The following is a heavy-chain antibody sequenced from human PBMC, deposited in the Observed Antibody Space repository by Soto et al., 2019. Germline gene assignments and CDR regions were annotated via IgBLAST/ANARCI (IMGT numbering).Heavy chain of an antibody. V-gene: IGHV4-59*02. CDR2: IYHSGST. CDR3: ARAHGSGWGAFDI. CDR1: GGSVSSHY. Sequence: PSETLSLTCTVSGGSVSSHYWSWIRQPPGKGLEWIGYIYHSGSTYYNPSLKSRVTISVDRSKNQFSLKLSSVTAADTAVYYCARAHGSGWGAFDIWGQGTMVTVSS. J-gene: IGHJ3*02. D-gene: IGHD3-10*01.